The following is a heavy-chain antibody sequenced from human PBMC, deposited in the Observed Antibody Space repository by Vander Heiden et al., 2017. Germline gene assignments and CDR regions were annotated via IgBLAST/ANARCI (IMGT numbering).Heavy chain of an antibody. CDR3: AKDRYYDSSGGLDAFDV. Sequence: QVQLLQSGAEVTKPGASLKLSCKASGHTFPPHFMDWVRQAPGKGLEWMGKINPSGGSTTYAQKFQGRVIMTRDTSTSTVYMELSSLRSEDTAVYFCAKDRYYDSSGGLDAFDVWGLGTKVTVSS. CDR1: GHTFPPHF. D-gene: IGHD3-22*01. V-gene: IGHV1-46*01. J-gene: IGHJ3*01. CDR2: INPSGGST.